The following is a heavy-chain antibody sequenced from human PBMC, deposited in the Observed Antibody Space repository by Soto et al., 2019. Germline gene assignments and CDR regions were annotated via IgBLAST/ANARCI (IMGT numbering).Heavy chain of an antibody. CDR1: GDSISRGGYY. V-gene: IGHV4-31*03. CDR3: ARDGAGAYGLGWFDP. J-gene: IGHJ5*02. D-gene: IGHD2-21*01. CDR2: IYHSGST. Sequence: QVQLQESGPGLVKPSQTLSLTCTVSGDSISRGGYYWNWIRQHPRKGLEWIGYIYHSGSTNYNPSLKSRVTISVDTSKNQLSLELSSVTAADTAIYYCARDGAGAYGLGWFDPWGQGLLVTVSS.